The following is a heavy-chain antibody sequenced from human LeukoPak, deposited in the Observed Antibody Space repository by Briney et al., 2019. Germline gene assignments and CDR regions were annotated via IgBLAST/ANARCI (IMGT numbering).Heavy chain of an antibody. CDR2: IYPGNSET. CDR3: ARGDSSTWYEY. D-gene: IGHD6-13*01. CDR1: GYSFTNYW. J-gene: IGHJ4*02. V-gene: IGHV5-51*01. Sequence: GESLKISCKGSGYSFTNYWIAWVRQMPGRGLEWMGIIYPGNSETRYIPSFHGQVTISADKSISTAYLQWSSLKASDTAMYYCARGDSSTWYEYWGQGTLVTVSS.